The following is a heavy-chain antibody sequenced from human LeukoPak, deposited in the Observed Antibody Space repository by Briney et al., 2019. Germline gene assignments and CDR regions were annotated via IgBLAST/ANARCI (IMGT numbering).Heavy chain of an antibody. CDR1: GYSFTSYW. D-gene: IGHD2-2*01. Sequence: GESLKISCKGSGYSFTSYWIGWVRQMPGKGLEGMGFIYPGDSDTKYSPSYQGQVIISADNSISTAYLQWSSLKASDTAVYYCARSYCTSSNCYPRWFDPWGQGTLVTVSS. V-gene: IGHV5-51*01. CDR2: IYPGDSDT. CDR3: ARSYCTSSNCYPRWFDP. J-gene: IGHJ5*02.